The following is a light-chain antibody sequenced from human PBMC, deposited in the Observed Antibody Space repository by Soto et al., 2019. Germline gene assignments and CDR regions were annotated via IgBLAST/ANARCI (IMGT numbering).Light chain of an antibody. Sequence: EIVLTQSPGTLSLSPGERATLSCRASQSLTNSFIAWYQQKPGQAPRLLIYDTSSRATGIPDRFSGSGSGTDFTLTISRLEPEDFAVFFCQQYGTSEIIFGQGTQREIK. CDR2: DTS. CDR1: QSLTNSF. CDR3: QQYGTSEII. J-gene: IGKJ5*01. V-gene: IGKV3-20*01.